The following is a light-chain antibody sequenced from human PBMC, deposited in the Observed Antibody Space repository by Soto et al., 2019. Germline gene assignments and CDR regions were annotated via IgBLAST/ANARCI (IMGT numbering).Light chain of an antibody. CDR1: QTVRSSY. V-gene: IGKV3-20*01. Sequence: ENVLTPTQGIPSSSPGEIASLASGASQTVRSSYLPWYQQKPGQAPRLLIYGASSRATRIPDRFSGSGSGTDFALTISRLEPEDFAVYYCQHRETFGQGTKVDI. J-gene: IGKJ1*01. CDR3: QHRET. CDR2: GAS.